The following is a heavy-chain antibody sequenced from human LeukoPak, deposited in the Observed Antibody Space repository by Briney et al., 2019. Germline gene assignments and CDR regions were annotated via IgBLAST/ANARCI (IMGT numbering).Heavy chain of an antibody. V-gene: IGHV3-21*01. D-gene: IGHD1-26*01. Sequence: GGALRLSRAASGFTFSTYNMNWVRQAPAKGLEWVSSTSSGGAYIYYAVSLKGRFTISRDNAKNSLYLQMNSLRAEDTAVYYCARGSNVQERLDSFDFWGQGTLVTVSS. CDR2: TSSGGAYI. CDR1: GFTFSTYN. CDR3: ARGSNVQERLDSFDF. J-gene: IGHJ4*02.